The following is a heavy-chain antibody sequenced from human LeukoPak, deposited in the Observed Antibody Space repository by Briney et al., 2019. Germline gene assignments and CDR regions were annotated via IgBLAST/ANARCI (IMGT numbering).Heavy chain of an antibody. Sequence: GASVKVSCKASGYTFTGYYMHWVRQAPGQGLEWMGWMNPNSGNTGYAQKFQGRVTMTRNTSISTAYMELSSLRSEDTAVYYCARASSIAARDFDYWGQGTLVTVSS. V-gene: IGHV1-8*02. CDR2: MNPNSGNT. D-gene: IGHD6-6*01. J-gene: IGHJ4*02. CDR3: ARASSIAARDFDY. CDR1: GYTFTGYY.